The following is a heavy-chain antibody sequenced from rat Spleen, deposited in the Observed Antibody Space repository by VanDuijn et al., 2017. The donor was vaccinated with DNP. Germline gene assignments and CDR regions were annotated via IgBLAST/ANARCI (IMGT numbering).Heavy chain of an antibody. CDR1: GFTFSDYW. D-gene: IGHD1-6*01. V-gene: IGHV5-31*01. CDR2: IPNGGTST. CDR3: ARRRYTTDYWDYVMDA. Sequence: EVQLVESGGGLVQPGRSLKLSCAASGFTFSDYWMTWIRQAPGKGLEWVASIPNGGTSTFYSDSVKGRFTISRNNAKSTLYLQMDSLRSEETATYYCARRRYTTDYWDYVMDAWGQGASVTVSS. J-gene: IGHJ4*01.